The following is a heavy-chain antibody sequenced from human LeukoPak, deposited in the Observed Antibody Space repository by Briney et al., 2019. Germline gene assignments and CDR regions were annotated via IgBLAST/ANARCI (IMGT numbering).Heavy chain of an antibody. CDR3: ARGRPKTSYSGYYFDY. J-gene: IGHJ4*02. CDR2: IIPIFGSA. V-gene: IGHV1-69*01. Sequence: GSSVKVSCKASGGTFSNYAISWVRQAPGQGLEWMGGIIPIFGSANYAQKFQGRVTITADESTSTAYMELSSLRSEDTAVYYCARGRPKTSYSGYYFDYWGQGTLVTVSS. CDR1: GGTFSNYA. D-gene: IGHD2-15*01.